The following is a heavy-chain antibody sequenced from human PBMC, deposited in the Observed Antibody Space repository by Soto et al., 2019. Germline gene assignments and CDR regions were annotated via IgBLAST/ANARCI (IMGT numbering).Heavy chain of an antibody. CDR1: GDTFSSYA. D-gene: IGHD3-22*01. J-gene: IGHJ6*02. CDR3: ARDGSGYRSRASPMDA. Sequence: GASVKVSCKASGDTFSSYAISWVRQAPGQGLEWMGGIIPIFGTANYAQKFQGRVTITADESTSTAYMELSSLRSEDTAVYYCARDGSGYRSRASPMDAWGQGTTVTVS. V-gene: IGHV1-69*13. CDR2: IIPIFGTA.